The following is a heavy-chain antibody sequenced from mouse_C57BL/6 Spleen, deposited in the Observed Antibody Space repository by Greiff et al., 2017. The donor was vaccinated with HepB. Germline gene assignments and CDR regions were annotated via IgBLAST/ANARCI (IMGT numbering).Heavy chain of an antibody. V-gene: IGHV1-81*01. CDR2: IYPRSGNT. CDR3: ARPLVYYGNYSFAY. J-gene: IGHJ3*01. D-gene: IGHD2-1*01. Sequence: VQLMESGAELARPGASVKLSCKASGYTFTSYGISWVKQRTGQGLEWIGEIYPRSGNTYYNEKFKGKATLTADKSSSTAYMELRSLTSEDSAVYFCARPLVYYGNYSFAYWGQGTLVTVSA. CDR1: GYTFTSYG.